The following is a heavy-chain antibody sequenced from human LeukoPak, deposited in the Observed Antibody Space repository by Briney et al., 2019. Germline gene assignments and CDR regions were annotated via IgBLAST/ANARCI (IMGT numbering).Heavy chain of an antibody. CDR3: ARHYGTPGYYGMDV. CDR2: IYYSGST. D-gene: IGHD4-17*01. V-gene: IGHV4-31*03. J-gene: IGHJ6*02. CDR1: GGSISSGGYY. Sequence: SQTLSLTCTVSGGSISSGGYYWSWIRQHPGKGLEWIGYIYYSGSTYYNPSLKSRVTISVDTSKSQFSLKLSSVTAADTAVYYCARHYGTPGYYGMDVWGQGTTVTVSS.